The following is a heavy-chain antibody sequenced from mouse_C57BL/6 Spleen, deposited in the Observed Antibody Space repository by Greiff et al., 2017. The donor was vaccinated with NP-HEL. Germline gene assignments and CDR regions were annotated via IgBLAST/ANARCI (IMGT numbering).Heavy chain of an antibody. Sequence: VQLQQSGPVLVKPGASVKMSCTASGYTFTDYSMNWVKQSHGKSLEWIGVINPYNGGTSYNQKFKGKATFTVDKSSSTAYMELNILTSEDSAVYYCARGDDDSSWYFDDWGKGTTVTVSS. CDR1: GYTFTDYS. CDR3: ARGDDDSSWYFDD. J-gene: IGHJ1*03. V-gene: IGHV1-19*01. D-gene: IGHD1-1*01. CDR2: INPYNGGT.